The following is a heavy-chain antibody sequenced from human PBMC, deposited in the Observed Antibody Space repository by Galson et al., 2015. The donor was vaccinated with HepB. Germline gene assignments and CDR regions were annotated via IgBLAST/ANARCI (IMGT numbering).Heavy chain of an antibody. Sequence: SETLSLTCTVSGGSISSYYWSWIRQPPGKGLEWIGYIYYSGSTNYNPSLKSRVTISVDTSKNQFALKLSSVTAADTAVYYCARGTIGRDGYNGLDYWGQGTLVTVSS. CDR3: ARGTIGRDGYNGLDY. J-gene: IGHJ4*02. V-gene: IGHV4-59*01. CDR2: IYYSGST. CDR1: GGSISSYY. D-gene: IGHD5-24*01.